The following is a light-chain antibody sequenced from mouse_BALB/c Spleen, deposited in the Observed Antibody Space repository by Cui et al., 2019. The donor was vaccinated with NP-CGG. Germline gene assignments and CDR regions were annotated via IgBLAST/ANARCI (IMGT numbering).Light chain of an antibody. V-gene: IGLV1*01. CDR3: ALWYSNHWV. J-gene: IGLJ1*01. CDR1: TGAVTTRNY. Sequence: QAVVTQESALTTSPGATVTLTCRSSTGAVTTRNYANWVQEKPDHLFTGLIGGTRNRAPGVPARFSGSLIGDKAALTITGAQTEDEAIYFCALWYSNHWVFGGGTKLTVL. CDR2: GTR.